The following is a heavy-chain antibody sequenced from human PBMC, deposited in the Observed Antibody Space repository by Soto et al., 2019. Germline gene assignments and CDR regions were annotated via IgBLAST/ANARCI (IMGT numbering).Heavy chain of an antibody. CDR1: GGSISSYY. Sequence: SETLSLTCTVSGGSISSYYWSWIRQPPGKGLEWIGYIYYSGSTNYNPSLKSRVTISVDTSKNQFSLKLSSVTAADTAVYYCARQGYYDILTGYPTDAFDIWGQGTMVTVSS. J-gene: IGHJ3*02. D-gene: IGHD3-9*01. CDR3: ARQGYYDILTGYPTDAFDI. CDR2: IYYSGST. V-gene: IGHV4-59*08.